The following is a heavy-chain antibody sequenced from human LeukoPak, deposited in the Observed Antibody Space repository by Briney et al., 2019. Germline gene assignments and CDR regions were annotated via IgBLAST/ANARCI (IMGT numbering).Heavy chain of an antibody. CDR2: ISWSGDRA. V-gene: IGHV3-43D*03. J-gene: IGHJ6*04. CDR1: GFTFDDYA. CDR3: AELGITMIGGV. Sequence: GGSLRLSCAASGFTFDDYAMHWVRQAPGKGLEWVSLISWSGDRAYYAESVKGRFSISRDNAKNSLYLQMNSLRAEDTAVYYCAELGITMIGGVWGKGTTVTISS. D-gene: IGHD3-10*02.